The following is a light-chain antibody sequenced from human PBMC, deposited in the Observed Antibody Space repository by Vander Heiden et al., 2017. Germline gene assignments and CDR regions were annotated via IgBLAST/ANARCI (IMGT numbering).Light chain of an antibody. J-gene: IGLJ2*01. CDR3: QTWGTGVV. Sequence: QLFLPQSPSASASLGASVKLTCTLRSGHSNYAIAWHQQQPEKGPRYLRKVNSDGSHNKGDGIPDRFSGSSSGAERYLTISSLQSEDEADYYCQTWGTGVVFGGGTKLTVL. V-gene: IGLV4-69*01. CDR1: SGHSNYA. CDR2: VNSDGSH.